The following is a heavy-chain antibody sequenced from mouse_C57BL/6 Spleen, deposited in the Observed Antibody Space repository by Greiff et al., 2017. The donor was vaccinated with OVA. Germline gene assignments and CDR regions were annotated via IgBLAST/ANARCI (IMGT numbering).Heavy chain of an antibody. J-gene: IGHJ4*01. CDR3: TRGGHGYAMDY. CDR2: ISSGGDYI. CDR1: GFTFSSYA. D-gene: IGHD6-1*01. V-gene: IGHV5-9-1*02. Sequence: EVKLMESGEGLVKPGGSLKLSCAASGFTFSSYAMSWVRQTPEKRLEWVAYISSGGDYIYYADTVKGRFTISRDNARNTLYLQMSSLKSEDTAMYYCTRGGHGYAMDYWGQGTSVTVSS.